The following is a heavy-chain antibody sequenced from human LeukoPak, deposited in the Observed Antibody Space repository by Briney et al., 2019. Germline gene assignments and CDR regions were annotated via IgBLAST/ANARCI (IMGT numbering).Heavy chain of an antibody. Sequence: GGSLRLSCAASGFTFSSYGMHWVRQAPGKGLEWVAVISYDGSNKYYADSVKGRFTISRDNSKNTLYLQMNSLRAEDTAVYYCAKDVSDAAGYYWGQGTLVTVSS. CDR3: AKDVSDAAGYY. V-gene: IGHV3-30*18. CDR1: GFTFSSYG. J-gene: IGHJ4*02. D-gene: IGHD6-25*01. CDR2: ISYDGSNK.